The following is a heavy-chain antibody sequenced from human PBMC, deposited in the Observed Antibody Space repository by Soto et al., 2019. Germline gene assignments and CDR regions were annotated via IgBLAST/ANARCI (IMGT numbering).Heavy chain of an antibody. CDR2: INAGNGNT. J-gene: IGHJ6*02. CDR3: ARGAQYYYGSGSYYNYYYGMDV. CDR1: GYTFTSYA. V-gene: IGHV1-3*01. Sequence: ASVKVSCKASGYTFTSYAMHWVRQAPGQRLEWMGWINAGNGNTKYSQKFQGRVTITRDTSTSTAYMELSSLRSEDTAVYYCARGAQYYYGSGSYYNYYYGMDVWGQGTTVTVSS. D-gene: IGHD3-10*01.